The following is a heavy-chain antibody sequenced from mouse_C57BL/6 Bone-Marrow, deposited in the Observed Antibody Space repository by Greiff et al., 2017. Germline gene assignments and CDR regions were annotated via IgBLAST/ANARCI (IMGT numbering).Heavy chain of an antibody. V-gene: IGHV5-6*01. CDR1: GFTFSSYG. CDR3: AIHRIITRDAMDY. CDR2: ISSGGSYT. Sequence: EVMLVESGGDLVKPGGSLKLSCAASGFTFSSYGMSWVRQTPDKRLEWVATISSGGSYTYYPDSVKGRFTISRDNAKNTLYLQMSSLNSEDTAMYYCAIHRIITRDAMDYWGQGTSVTVSS. J-gene: IGHJ4*01. D-gene: IGHD1-1*01.